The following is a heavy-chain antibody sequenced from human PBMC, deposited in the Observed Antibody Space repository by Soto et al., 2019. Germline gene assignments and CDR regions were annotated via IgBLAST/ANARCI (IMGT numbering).Heavy chain of an antibody. CDR2: INPNTGGT. CDR3: ARESAFEGGAYYKSLTGRNYYCLDV. V-gene: IGHV1-2*02. Sequence: ASVKVSCKASGYTFTAYYLHWVRQAPGQGLEWIGWINPNTGGTNYAQKFQGKVTMTRDTSINTVYMEVSRLRYDDSAVYYCARESAFEGGAYYKSLTGRNYYCLDVWGQGTTVTVSS. D-gene: IGHD3-9*01. J-gene: IGHJ6*02. CDR1: GYTFTAYY.